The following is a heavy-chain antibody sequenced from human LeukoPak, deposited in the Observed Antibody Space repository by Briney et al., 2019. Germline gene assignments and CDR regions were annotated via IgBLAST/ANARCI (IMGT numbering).Heavy chain of an antibody. CDR1: GFTFSSYS. CDR2: ISSSGSTI. V-gene: IGHV3-48*04. J-gene: IGHJ4*02. CDR3: ARVDNYDSSGYCIDY. Sequence: GGSLRLSCAASGFTFSSYSMNWVRQAPGKGLEWVSYISSSGSTIYYADSVKGRFTISRDNAKNSLHLQMNSLRAEDTAVYYCARVDNYDSSGYCIDYWGQGTLVTVSS. D-gene: IGHD3-22*01.